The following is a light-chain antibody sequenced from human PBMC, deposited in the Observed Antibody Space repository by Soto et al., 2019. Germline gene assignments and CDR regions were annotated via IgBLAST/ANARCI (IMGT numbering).Light chain of an antibody. CDR1: SSDVGGYNL. CDR3: CSFAGAITLYV. Sequence: QSALTQPASVSGSPGQSITISCTGTSSDVGGYNLVSWYQQHPGKAPKLMIYDVTKRPSGVSNRFSGSKSGDTASLTISGLQLEDEADYYCCSFAGAITLYVFGTGTQLTVL. CDR2: DVT. V-gene: IGLV2-23*02. J-gene: IGLJ1*01.